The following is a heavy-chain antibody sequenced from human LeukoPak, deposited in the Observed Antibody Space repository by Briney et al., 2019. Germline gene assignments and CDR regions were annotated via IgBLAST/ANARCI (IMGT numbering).Heavy chain of an antibody. CDR3: ARDPGRGYCANGVCYKV. Sequence: ASVKVSCKASGYTFTGYYMHWVRQAPGQGLEWMGWINPNSGGTNYAQKFQGRVTMTRDTSISTAYMELSRLRSDDTAVYYCARDPGRGYCANGVCYKVWGQGTLVTVSS. CDR1: GYTFTGYY. CDR2: INPNSGGT. J-gene: IGHJ4*02. V-gene: IGHV1-2*02. D-gene: IGHD2-8*01.